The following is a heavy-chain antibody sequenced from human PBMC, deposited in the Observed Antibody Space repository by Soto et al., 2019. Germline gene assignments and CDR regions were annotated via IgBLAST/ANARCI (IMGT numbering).Heavy chain of an antibody. J-gene: IGHJ4*02. D-gene: IGHD2-15*01. V-gene: IGHV1-18*01. CDR1: GYTFTTYA. CDR2: ISAYNGNT. Sequence: ASVKVSCKASGYTFTTYAITWVRQAPGQGLEWMGWISAYNGNTNYAQNLQGRATMTTDTSTSTAYMELRSLRSDDTAVYYCASLGYCRTGRCPRHDYWGQGTRVTV. CDR3: ASLGYCRTGRCPRHDY.